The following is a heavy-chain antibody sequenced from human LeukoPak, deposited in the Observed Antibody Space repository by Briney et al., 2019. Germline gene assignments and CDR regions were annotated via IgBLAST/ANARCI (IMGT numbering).Heavy chain of an antibody. Sequence: SGTLSLTCAVSGGSISSSNWWSWVRQPPGKGLEWIGEIYHSGSTNYNPSLKSRVTISVDTSKNQFSLKLSSVTAADTAVYYCARGEFITMVRGPIDYWGQGTLVTVSS. V-gene: IGHV4-4*02. CDR2: IYHSGST. CDR1: GGSISSSNW. CDR3: ARGEFITMVRGPIDY. J-gene: IGHJ4*02. D-gene: IGHD3-10*01.